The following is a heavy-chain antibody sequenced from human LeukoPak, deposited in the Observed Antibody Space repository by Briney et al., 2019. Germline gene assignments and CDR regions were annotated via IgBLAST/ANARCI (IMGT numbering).Heavy chain of an antibody. V-gene: IGHV1-46*01. J-gene: IGHJ6*02. CDR2: INPSGGST. Sequence: GASVKVSCKASGYTFTSYYMHWVRQAPGQGLEWMGIINPSGGSTSYAQKFQGRVTMTRDTSTGTVYMELSSLRSEDTAVYYCARGVGSSRPTYYYGMDVWGQGTTVTVSS. CDR3: ARGVGSSRPTYYYGMDV. CDR1: GYTFTSYY. D-gene: IGHD6-13*01.